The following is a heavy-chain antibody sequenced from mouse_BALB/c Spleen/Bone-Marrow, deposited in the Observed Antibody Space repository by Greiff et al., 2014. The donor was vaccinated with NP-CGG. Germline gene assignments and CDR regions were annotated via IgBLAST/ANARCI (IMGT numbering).Heavy chain of an antibody. J-gene: IGHJ3*01. D-gene: IGHD2-3*01. CDR2: IDPASGNT. CDR1: GFNIKDTF. Sequence: EVQVVESGADLVKPGASVKLSCTTSGFNIKDTFMHWVKQRPEQGLEWIGRIDPASGNTKYGPKFQGKATITADTSSNKVSLQLSGLTSEDTAVYYCAHDAPFTYWGQGTLVTVSA. V-gene: IGHV14-3*02. CDR3: AHDAPFTY.